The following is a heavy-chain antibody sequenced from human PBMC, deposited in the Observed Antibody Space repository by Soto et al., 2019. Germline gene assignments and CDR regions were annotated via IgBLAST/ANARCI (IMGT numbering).Heavy chain of an antibody. V-gene: IGHV4-34*01. Sequence: SETLSLTCAVYGGSFSGYYWSWIRQPPGKGLEWIGEINHSGSTNYNPSLKSRVTISVDTSKNQFSLKLSSVTAADTAVYYCASASGSYSGYWGQGTLVTVS. D-gene: IGHD1-26*01. J-gene: IGHJ4*02. CDR2: INHSGST. CDR1: GGSFSGYY. CDR3: ASASGSYSGY.